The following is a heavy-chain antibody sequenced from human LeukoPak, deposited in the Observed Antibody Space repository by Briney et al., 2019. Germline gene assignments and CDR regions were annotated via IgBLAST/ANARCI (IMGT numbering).Heavy chain of an antibody. CDR1: GFTFSDYY. CDR3: AKAPVWNYYYGLDV. D-gene: IGHD2-21*01. CDR2: ISSSGSTI. V-gene: IGHV3-11*01. J-gene: IGHJ6*02. Sequence: GGSLRLSCAASGFTFSDYYMSWIRQAPGKGLEWVSYISSSGSTIYYADSVKGRFTISRDNAKNSLYLQMNSLRAEDTAVYYCAKAPVWNYYYGLDVWGQGTTVTVSS.